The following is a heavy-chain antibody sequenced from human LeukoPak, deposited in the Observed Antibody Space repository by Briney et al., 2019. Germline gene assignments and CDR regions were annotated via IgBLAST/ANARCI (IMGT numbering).Heavy chain of an antibody. D-gene: IGHD2-2*01. Sequence: PSETLSLTCTVSGGSISSYYWSWIRQPPGKGLEWIGYIYYSGSTYYNPSLKSRVTISVDTSKNQFSLKLSSVTAADTAVYYCARLYQVARGAFDIWGQGTMVTASS. V-gene: IGHV4-59*08. CDR2: IYYSGST. CDR1: GGSISSYY. CDR3: ARLYQVARGAFDI. J-gene: IGHJ3*02.